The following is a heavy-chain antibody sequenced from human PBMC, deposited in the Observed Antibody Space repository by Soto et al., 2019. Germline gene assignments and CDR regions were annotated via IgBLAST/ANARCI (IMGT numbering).Heavy chain of an antibody. CDR2: INPNSGGT. CDR1: GYTFTGNY. D-gene: IGHD2-2*01. Sequence: ASVKVSCKASGYTFTGNYMHWVRQAPGQGLEWMGWINPNSGGTNYAQKFQGWVTMTRDTSISTAYMELSRLRSDDTAVYYCAREVVVGYYYYGMDVWGQGTTVTVSS. CDR3: AREVVVGYYYYGMDV. J-gene: IGHJ6*02. V-gene: IGHV1-2*04.